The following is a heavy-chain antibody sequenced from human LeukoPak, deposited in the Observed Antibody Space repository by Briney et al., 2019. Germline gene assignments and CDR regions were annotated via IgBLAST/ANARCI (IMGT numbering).Heavy chain of an antibody. Sequence: PGGSLRLSCAASGFNASSNYMSWVRQAPGKGLEWLSAIRGSGDSTYYADSVKGRFTISRDNSKNTLYLQMNSLRAEDTAVYYCAKGYSGSYWRAFDIWGQGTMVTVSS. V-gene: IGHV3-23*01. D-gene: IGHD1-26*01. CDR1: GFNASSNY. CDR3: AKGYSGSYWRAFDI. J-gene: IGHJ3*02. CDR2: IRGSGDST.